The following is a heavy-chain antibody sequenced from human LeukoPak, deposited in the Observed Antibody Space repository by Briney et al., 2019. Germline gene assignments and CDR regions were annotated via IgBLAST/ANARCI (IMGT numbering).Heavy chain of an antibody. CDR2: IKQDGSEK. CDR1: GFTFSSYW. J-gene: IGHJ4*02. CDR3: ARGPLVLWFGELGFFDY. Sequence: PGRSLRLSCAASGFTFSSYWMSWVRQAPGKWLEWVANIKQDGSEKYYVDSVKGRFTISRDNAKNSLYLQMNRLRAEDTAVYYCARGPLVLWFGELGFFDYWGQGTLVTVSS. V-gene: IGHV3-7*01. D-gene: IGHD3-10*01.